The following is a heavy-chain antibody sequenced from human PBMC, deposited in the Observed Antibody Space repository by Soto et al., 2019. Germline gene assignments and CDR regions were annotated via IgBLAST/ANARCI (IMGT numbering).Heavy chain of an antibody. CDR3: ARVAVTAPSDN. Sequence: QVQLVESGGGVVQPGRSLRLSCAASGFTFSTYAMHWVRQAPGKGLEWGTAISYDGAIKYYADSVRGRFTFSRDNSKNTLYLQMNSLRAEDAAVYYCARVAVTAPSDNWGQGTMVIVSS. CDR1: GFTFSTYA. CDR2: ISYDGAIK. J-gene: IGHJ4*03. D-gene: IGHD2-21*02. V-gene: IGHV3-30-3*01.